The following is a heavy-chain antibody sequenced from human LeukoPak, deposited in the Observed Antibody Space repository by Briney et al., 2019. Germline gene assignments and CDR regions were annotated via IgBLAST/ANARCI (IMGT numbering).Heavy chain of an antibody. CDR1: GYTFTSYG. Sequence: ASVKVSCKASGYTFTSYGISWVRQAPGQGLEWMGWISAYNGNTNYAQRLQGRVTMTTDTSTSTAYMELRSLRSDDTAVYYCSREYIVGATIYYFDYWGQGTLVTVSS. J-gene: IGHJ4*02. CDR3: SREYIVGATIYYFDY. V-gene: IGHV1-18*01. D-gene: IGHD1-26*01. CDR2: ISAYNGNT.